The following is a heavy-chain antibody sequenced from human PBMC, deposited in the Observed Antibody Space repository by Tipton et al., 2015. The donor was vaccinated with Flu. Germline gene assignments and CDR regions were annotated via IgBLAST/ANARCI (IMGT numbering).Heavy chain of an antibody. Sequence: QSGPEVKKPGESQTISCQGSGYDFTSAWIAWVRLTPGKGLEWIGTIYPGDSDTTYNPSFEGQVTISAAKFISTAYLQWSSLRTSDSAIYFCARRSALDAFDIWRQGTVLAVSP. V-gene: IGHV5-51*03. CDR2: IYPGDSDT. CDR1: GYDFTSAW. CDR3: ARRSALDAFDI. J-gene: IGHJ3*02.